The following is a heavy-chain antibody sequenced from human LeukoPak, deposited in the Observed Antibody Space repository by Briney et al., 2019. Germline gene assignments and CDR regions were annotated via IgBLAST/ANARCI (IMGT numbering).Heavy chain of an antibody. CDR3: ARSGLYYDFWSPVLPTDY. CDR1: GYTFTGYY. V-gene: IGHV1-2*02. CDR2: INPNSGGT. D-gene: IGHD3-3*01. Sequence: ASVKVSCKASGYTFTGYYMHWVRQAPGQGLEWMGWINPNSGGTNYAQKSQGRVTMTRDTSISTAYMELSRLRSDDTAVYYCARSGLYYDFWSPVLPTDYWGQGTLVTVSS. J-gene: IGHJ4*02.